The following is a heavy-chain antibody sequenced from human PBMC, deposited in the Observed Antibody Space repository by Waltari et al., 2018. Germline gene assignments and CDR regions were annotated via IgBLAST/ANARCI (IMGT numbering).Heavy chain of an antibody. V-gene: IGHV3-7*01. CDR3: ARSGLVSAFDY. D-gene: IGHD3-9*01. CDR2: INDDGTKE. J-gene: IGHJ4*02. CDR1: GFHFHCYW. Sequence: EVQLVESGGGLVQPGGSLRLSFVASGFHFHCYWMGWFRQAPGKSLEWVANINDDGTKEFYVESLKGRVTISRDNAKNSVYLQTTSLRAEDTALYYCARSGLVSAFDYWGQGSLVTVAS.